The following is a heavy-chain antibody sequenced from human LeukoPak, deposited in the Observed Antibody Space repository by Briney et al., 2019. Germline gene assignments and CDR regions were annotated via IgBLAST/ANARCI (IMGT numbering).Heavy chain of an antibody. CDR1: GYTFTDHG. CDR3: ARDLAFLPVPAANGWLDP. Sequence: ASVTVSCTASGYTFTDHGISWVRQAPGQGLEWMGWISTFNGDTDYAQKFQGRVTITSETSTNTPHTEMRSLRSDDTAIYNCARDLAFLPVPAANGWLDPWGQGTLVTVSS. D-gene: IGHD3-16*01. CDR2: ISTFNGDT. V-gene: IGHV1-18*01. J-gene: IGHJ5*02.